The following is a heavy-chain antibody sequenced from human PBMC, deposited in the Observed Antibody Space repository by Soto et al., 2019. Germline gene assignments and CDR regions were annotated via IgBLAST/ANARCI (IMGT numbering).Heavy chain of an antibody. Sequence: XETLSLTCTVAGGSISSYYWSWIRQPPGKGLEWIGYIYYSGSTNYNPSLKSRVTISVDTSKNQFSLKLSSVTAADTAVYYCARGYYDSSGYYYEDYWGQGTLVTVSS. CDR3: ARGYYDSSGYYYEDY. J-gene: IGHJ4*02. D-gene: IGHD3-22*01. CDR2: IYYSGST. V-gene: IGHV4-59*01. CDR1: GGSISSYY.